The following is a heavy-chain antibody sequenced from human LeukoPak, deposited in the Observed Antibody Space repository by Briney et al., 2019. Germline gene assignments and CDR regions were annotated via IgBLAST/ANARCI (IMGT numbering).Heavy chain of an antibody. CDR3: ARAGLGAAADV. V-gene: IGHV3-33*01. CDR2: IWYDGSNK. D-gene: IGHD6-13*01. CDR1: GFTFSSYG. Sequence: QPGGSLRLSCAASGFTFSSYGIHWVRQAPGKGLEWVTLIWYDGSNKYYADSVKGRFTISRDNSKNTLYLQMDSLRVEDTAIYYCARAGLGAAADVWGQGTLVTVSS. J-gene: IGHJ4*02.